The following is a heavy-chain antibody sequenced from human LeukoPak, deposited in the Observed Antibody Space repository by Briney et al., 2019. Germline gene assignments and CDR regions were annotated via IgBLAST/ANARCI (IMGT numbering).Heavy chain of an antibody. J-gene: IGHJ4*02. CDR3: ARDRLGVIAVAAPFDY. V-gene: IGHV3-21*01. D-gene: IGHD6-19*01. CDR2: ISSSSSYI. CDR1: GFTFSSYS. Sequence: GGSLRLSCAASGFTFSSYSMNWVRQAPGKGLEWVSSISSSSSYIYYADSVKGRFTISRDNAKNSLHLQMNSLRAEDTAVYYCARDRLGVIAVAAPFDYWGQGTLVTVSS.